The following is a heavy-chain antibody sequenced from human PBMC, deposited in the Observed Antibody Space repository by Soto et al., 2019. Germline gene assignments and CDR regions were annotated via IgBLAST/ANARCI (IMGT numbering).Heavy chain of an antibody. CDR3: ARGCSSTSCHDYYGMDV. CDR1: GYTFTGYY. V-gene: IGHV1-2*04. J-gene: IGHJ6*02. CDR2: INPNSGGT. D-gene: IGHD2-2*01. Sequence: ASVKVSCKASGYTFTGYYMHWVRQAPGQGLEWMGWINPNSGGTNYAQKFQGWVTMTRDTSISTAYMELSRLRSDDTAVYYCARGCSSTSCHDYYGMDVWGQGTTVTVFS.